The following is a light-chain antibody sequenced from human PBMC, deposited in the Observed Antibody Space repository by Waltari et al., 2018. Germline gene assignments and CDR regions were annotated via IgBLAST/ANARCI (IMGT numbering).Light chain of an antibody. Sequence: RASQSVSNYLNWYQQKPGKPPKLLIFGSSSLQSAVPSRCSGSGSGTDFTLTISSLQPEDFATYYCQQTYSVLYTFGQGTKLQI. J-gene: IGKJ2*01. CDR1: QSVSNY. V-gene: IGKV1-39*01. CDR2: GSS. CDR3: QQTYSVLYT.